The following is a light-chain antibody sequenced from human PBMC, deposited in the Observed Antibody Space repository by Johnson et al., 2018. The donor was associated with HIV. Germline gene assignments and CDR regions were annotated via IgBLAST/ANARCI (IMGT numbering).Light chain of an antibody. V-gene: IGLV1-51*02. CDR2: ENN. CDR1: SYNIGNNF. Sequence: QSVLTQAPSVSAAPGQKVTISCSGSSYNIGNNFVSWYQQLPGTAPKLLIYENNKRPSGIPDRFSGSKSGTSATLGITGLQTGDEADYYCGTWDSSLTASYVFGTGTKVTVL. CDR3: GTWDSSLTASYV. J-gene: IGLJ1*01.